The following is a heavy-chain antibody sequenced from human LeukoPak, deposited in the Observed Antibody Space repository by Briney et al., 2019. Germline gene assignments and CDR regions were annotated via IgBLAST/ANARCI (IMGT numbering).Heavy chain of an antibody. V-gene: IGHV3-21*01. D-gene: IGHD6-13*01. CDR1: GFTFSNAW. Sequence: PGGSLRLSCAASGFTFSNAWMNWVRQAPGKGLEWVSSISSSSSYIYYADSVKGRFTISRDNAKNSLYLQMNSLRAEDTAVYYCASPYSSRWYELCYWGQGTLVTVSS. CDR3: ASPYSSRWYELCY. CDR2: ISSSSSYI. J-gene: IGHJ4*02.